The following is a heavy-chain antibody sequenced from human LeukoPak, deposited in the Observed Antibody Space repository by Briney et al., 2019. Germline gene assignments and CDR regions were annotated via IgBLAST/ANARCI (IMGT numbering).Heavy chain of an antibody. CDR2: ISYDGSNK. J-gene: IGHJ6*02. V-gene: IGHV3-30*18. D-gene: IGHD3/OR15-3a*01. Sequence: GGSLRLSCAASGFTFSSYGMHWVRQAPGKGLEWVAVISYDGSNKYYADSVEGRFTVSRDNSKNTLFLQMNSLRAEDTAVYYCAKDSGLVRIYYYYGMDVWGQGTTVTVSS. CDR3: AKDSGLVRIYYYYGMDV. CDR1: GFTFSSYG.